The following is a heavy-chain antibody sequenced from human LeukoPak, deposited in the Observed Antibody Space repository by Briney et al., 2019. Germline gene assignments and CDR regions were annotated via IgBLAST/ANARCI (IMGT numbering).Heavy chain of an antibody. CDR3: ARGTYSNYYAFDI. V-gene: IGHV4-59*01. CDR2: IYYSGST. D-gene: IGHD4-11*01. Sequence: SETLSLTCTVSGGSISSYYWSWIRQPPGKGLEWIGYIYYSGSTNCNPSLKSRVTISVDTSKNQFSLKLSSVTAADTAVYYCARGTYSNYYAFDIWGQGTMVTVSS. J-gene: IGHJ3*02. CDR1: GGSISSYY.